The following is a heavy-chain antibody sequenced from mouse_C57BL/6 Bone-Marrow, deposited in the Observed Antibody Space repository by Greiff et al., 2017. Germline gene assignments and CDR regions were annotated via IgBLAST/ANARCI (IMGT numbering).Heavy chain of an antibody. D-gene: IGHD2-14*01. CDR2: IYPGNSDT. J-gene: IGHJ4*01. Sequence: VHVKQSGTVLARPGASVKMSCKTSGYTFTSYWMHWVKQRPGQGLEWIGAIYPGNSDTSYNQKFKGKAKLTAVTSASTAYMELSSLTNEDSAVYYCTRYGYFFYAMDYWGQGTSVTVSS. CDR1: GYTFTSYW. CDR3: TRYGYFFYAMDY. V-gene: IGHV1-5*01.